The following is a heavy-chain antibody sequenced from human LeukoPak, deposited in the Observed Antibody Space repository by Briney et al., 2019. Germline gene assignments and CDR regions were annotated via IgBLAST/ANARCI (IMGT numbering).Heavy chain of an antibody. CDR2: IYYSGST. CDR1: NGSISSSTYY. J-gene: IGHJ4*02. V-gene: IGHV4-39*07. CDR3: SRESGPFCPFGH. D-gene: IGHD1-26*01. Sequence: SETLSLTCTVSNGSISSSTYYWGWIRQPPEKGLEWIGTIYYSGSTYYNPSLKSRVTISVDTSKNHLYLNLASVTAADTAVYYCSRESGPFCPFGHWGQGTLVAVTS.